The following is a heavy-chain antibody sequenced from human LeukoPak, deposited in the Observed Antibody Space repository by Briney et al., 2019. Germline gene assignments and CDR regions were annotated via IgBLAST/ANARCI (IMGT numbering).Heavy chain of an antibody. CDR3: ARGPDCDY. Sequence: PGGSLRLSCAASRFIFSNYWMSWVRQAPGKGLEWVASIKQDGSEKFYVDSVKGRFTISRDNAKDSLYLQVNSLRADDTAVYFCARGPDCDYWGQGTLVTVSS. J-gene: IGHJ4*02. V-gene: IGHV3-7*01. D-gene: IGHD2-21*01. CDR2: IKQDGSEK. CDR1: RFIFSNYW.